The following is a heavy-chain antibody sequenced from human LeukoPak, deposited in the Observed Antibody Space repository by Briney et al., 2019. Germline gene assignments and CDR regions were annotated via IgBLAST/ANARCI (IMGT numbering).Heavy chain of an antibody. D-gene: IGHD3-10*01. Sequence: PGGSLRLSCTASGLDFSISWMGWVRQAPGKGLEWVANIKQDGSDKYYVDSVKGRFTISRDNAKNSLYLQMNTLRAEDTAVYYCVRGESGAFDIWGQGTMVTVSS. CDR3: VRGESGAFDI. J-gene: IGHJ3*02. V-gene: IGHV3-7*01. CDR1: GLDFSISW. CDR2: IKQDGSDK.